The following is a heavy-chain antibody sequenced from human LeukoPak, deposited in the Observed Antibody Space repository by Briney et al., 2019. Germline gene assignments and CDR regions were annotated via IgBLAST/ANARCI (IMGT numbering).Heavy chain of an antibody. J-gene: IGHJ4*02. D-gene: IGHD4-11*01. CDR3: AADLPYSNYGPLDF. CDR1: GFSFTTSA. V-gene: IGHV1-58*01. Sequence: SVEVSCKASGFSFTTSAVQWVRQARGQRLEWIGWIVVGSGNTNYAQKFQERVTITRDMSSSTAYLELSSLSSEDTAVYFCAADLPYSNYGPLDFWGQGTLVTVSS. CDR2: IVVGSGNT.